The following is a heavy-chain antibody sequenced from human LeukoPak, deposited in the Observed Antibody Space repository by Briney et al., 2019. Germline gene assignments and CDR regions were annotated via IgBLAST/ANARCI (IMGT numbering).Heavy chain of an antibody. CDR2: INAGNGNT. CDR1: GYTFTSYA. D-gene: IGHD6-13*01. J-gene: IGHJ4*02. CDR3: ARDYPGIAAAGPFDY. Sequence: ASVKVSCKASGYTFTSYAMHWVRQAPGQRLEWMGWINAGNGNTKYSQKFQGRVTITRDTSAGTAYMELSSLRSEDTAVYYCARDYPGIAAAGPFDYWGQGTLVTVSS. V-gene: IGHV1-3*01.